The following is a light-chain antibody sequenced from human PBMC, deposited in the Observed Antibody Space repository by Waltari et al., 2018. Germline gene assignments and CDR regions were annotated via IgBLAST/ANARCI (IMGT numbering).Light chain of an antibody. CDR3: SSYTSSSTWV. J-gene: IGLJ3*02. CDR2: DVR. CDR1: SSDIGTYDY. V-gene: IGLV2-14*03. Sequence: HSALTQAASVSGSPGQSSTISCTGTSSDIGTYDYVSWFQQPPGQAPKLMIYDVRNRPLGVSNRFSGSKSCITASLSISGLLAEDEAYYYCSSYTSSSTWVFGGGTKVTVL.